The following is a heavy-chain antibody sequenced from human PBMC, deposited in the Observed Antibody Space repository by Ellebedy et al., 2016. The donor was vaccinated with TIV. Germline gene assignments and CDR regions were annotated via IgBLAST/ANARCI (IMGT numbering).Heavy chain of an antibody. V-gene: IGHV4-38-2*02. CDR1: GYSISSGYY. J-gene: IGHJ4*02. Sequence: SETLSLXCTVSGYSISSGYYWGWIRQPPGQGLEWIGSMFHSGSTYYNPSLKSRATISVDTTKNQWSLRLRSVTAADTAVYHCARALSRGWYLFDYWGQGVLVSVSS. D-gene: IGHD6-19*01. CDR2: MFHSGST. CDR3: ARALSRGWYLFDY.